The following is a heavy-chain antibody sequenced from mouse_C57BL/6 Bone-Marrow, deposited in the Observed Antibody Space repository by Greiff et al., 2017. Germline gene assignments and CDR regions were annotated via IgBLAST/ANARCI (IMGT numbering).Heavy chain of an antibody. J-gene: IGHJ3*01. V-gene: IGHV5-17*01. Sequence: EVKLVESGGGLVKPGGSLKLSCAASGFTFSDYGMHWVRQAPEKGLEWVAYISRGSSTIYYADTVKGRFTISRDNAKHTLFLQMPSLRSEDAAMDYCGRDDYDWFAYWGQGTLVTVSA. CDR1: GFTFSDYG. D-gene: IGHD2-4*01. CDR2: ISRGSSTI. CDR3: GRDDYDWFAY.